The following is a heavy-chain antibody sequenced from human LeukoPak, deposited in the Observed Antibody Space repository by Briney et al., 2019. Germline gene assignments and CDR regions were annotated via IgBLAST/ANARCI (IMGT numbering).Heavy chain of an antibody. J-gene: IGHJ4*02. CDR2: IKSKTDGGTT. CDR1: GFTFSNAW. D-gene: IGHD5-18*01. Sequence: GGSLRLSCAASGFTFSNAWMSWVRQAPGKGLEWVGRIKSKTDGGTTDYVAPVKGRFTISRDDSKNTLYLQMNSLKTEDTAVYYCTTGPRDVDTAMADYWGQGTLVTVSS. CDR3: TTGPRDVDTAMADY. V-gene: IGHV3-15*01.